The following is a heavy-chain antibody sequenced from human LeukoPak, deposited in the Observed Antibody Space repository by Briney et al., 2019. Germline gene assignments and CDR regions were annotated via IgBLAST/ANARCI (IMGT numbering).Heavy chain of an antibody. D-gene: IGHD3-22*01. Sequence: SETLSLTCTVSGGSVSSSGYYWGWIRQPPGKGLEWIASIFYSGNSYYNPSLKSRVTISVDTSQTQFSLKLSSVTAADTAVYFCARGRGSYYDQYYFDYWGQGTLVTVSS. V-gene: IGHV4-39*07. CDR1: GGSVSSSGYY. CDR3: ARGRGSYYDQYYFDY. J-gene: IGHJ4*02. CDR2: IFYSGNS.